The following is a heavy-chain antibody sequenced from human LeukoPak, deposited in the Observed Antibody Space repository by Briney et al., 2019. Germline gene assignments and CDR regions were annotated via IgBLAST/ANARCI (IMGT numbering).Heavy chain of an antibody. J-gene: IGHJ3*02. CDR2: IYSGGST. Sequence: GGSLRLSCAASGFTVSSNYMSWVRQAPGKGLEWVSVIYSGGSTYYADSVKGRLTISRDISKNTLYLQMNSQRVEDTAVYYCARAKRYRGSFADAFDIWGQGTMVTVSS. D-gene: IGHD1-26*01. CDR3: ARAKRYRGSFADAFDI. CDR1: GFTVSSNY. V-gene: IGHV3-53*01.